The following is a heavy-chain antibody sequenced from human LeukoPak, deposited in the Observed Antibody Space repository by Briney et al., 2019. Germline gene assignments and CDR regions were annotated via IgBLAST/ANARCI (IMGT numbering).Heavy chain of an antibody. CDR1: GYTFDNYG. CDR3: ARDGLRSEWSYFDY. D-gene: IGHD3-3*01. V-gene: IGHV1-18*01. CDR2: ISGYNRNT. J-gene: IGHJ4*02. Sequence: GASVKVSCKASGYTFDNYGISWVRQAPGRGLEWMGWISGYNRNTKYAQRLQGRVIMTTGTSTSTVYMELRSLRSDDTAIYYCARDGLRSEWSYFDYWGQGTLVTVFS.